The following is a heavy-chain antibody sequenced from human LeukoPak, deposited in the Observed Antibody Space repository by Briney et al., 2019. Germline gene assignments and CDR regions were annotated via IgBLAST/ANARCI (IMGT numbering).Heavy chain of an antibody. Sequence: PGRSLRLSCAASGFTFSSYGMHWVRQAPGKGLEWVAVISYDGSNKYYADSVKGRFTISRDNSRNTLYLQMNSLRAEDTAVYYCAKDRLLWFGELGRFDYWGQGTLVTVSS. D-gene: IGHD3-10*01. V-gene: IGHV3-30*18. CDR2: ISYDGSNK. J-gene: IGHJ4*02. CDR1: GFTFSSYG. CDR3: AKDRLLWFGELGRFDY.